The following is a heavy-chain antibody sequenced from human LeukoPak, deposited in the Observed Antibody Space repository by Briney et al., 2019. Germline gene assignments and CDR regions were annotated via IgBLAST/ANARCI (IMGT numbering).Heavy chain of an antibody. CDR2: INPKSGGT. Sequence: ASVKVSCKASGYTFSDYYLHWVRQAPGQGLEWMGWINPKSGGTKNEQKFQGRDTLTRDTSISTAYMELTRLTSDDTAVYFCARGWDGYETFFDNWAQGTLVTVSS. CDR1: GYTFSDYY. D-gene: IGHD5-12*01. J-gene: IGHJ4*02. V-gene: IGHV1-2*02. CDR3: ARGWDGYETFFDN.